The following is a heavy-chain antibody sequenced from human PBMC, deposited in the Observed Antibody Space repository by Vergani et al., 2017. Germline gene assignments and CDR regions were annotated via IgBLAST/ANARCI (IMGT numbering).Heavy chain of an antibody. CDR3: ARDYYDSSGYYPIYYYYGMDV. CDR1: GGTFSSYA. J-gene: IGHJ6*02. CDR2: IIPIFGTA. D-gene: IGHD3-22*01. V-gene: IGHV1-69*01. Sequence: QVQLVQSGAEVKKPGSSVKVSCKASGGTFSSYAISWVRQAPGQGLEWMGGIIPIFGTANYAQKFQGRVTITADESTSTAYMELSSLRSEDTAVYYCARDYYDSSGYYPIYYYYGMDVWGQGTTVTVSS.